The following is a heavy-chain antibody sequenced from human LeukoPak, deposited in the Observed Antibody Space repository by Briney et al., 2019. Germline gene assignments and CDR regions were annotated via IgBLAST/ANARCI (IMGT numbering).Heavy chain of an antibody. CDR2: ISSDGSNK. CDR1: GFTFTSYG. J-gene: IGHJ6*04. V-gene: IGHV3-30*03. CDR3: ASEDYSSSWYGSYYYGMDV. Sequence: GGSLRLSCAASGFTFTSYGMHWVRQAPRKGPEWVAVISSDGSNKYYANSVKRRFTIARDNSNNTLYMQMNSLRAEDTAVYYCASEDYSSSWYGSYYYGMDVWGKGTTVTVSS. D-gene: IGHD6-13*01.